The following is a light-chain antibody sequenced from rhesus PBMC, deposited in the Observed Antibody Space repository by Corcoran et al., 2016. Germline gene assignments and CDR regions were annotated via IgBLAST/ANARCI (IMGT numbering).Light chain of an antibody. J-gene: IGKJ1*01. CDR1: QDISKY. Sequence: DIQMTQSPSSLSASVGDTVTITCQASQDISKYLAWYQQKPGKDPKPLIYGASTLQSGDPSRFSGGGSGTEFTLTISSLQPEDFATYYCQQHNTYPPTFGQGTKVEIK. V-gene: IGKV1-33*02. CDR2: GAS. CDR3: QQHNTYPPT.